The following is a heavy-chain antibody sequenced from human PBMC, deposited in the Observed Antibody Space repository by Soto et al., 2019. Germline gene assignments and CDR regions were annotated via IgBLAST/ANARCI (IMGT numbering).Heavy chain of an antibody. CDR2: IWYDGSNK. CDR3: ARGYSSGNYYMDV. J-gene: IGHJ6*03. Sequence: WGSLRLSCASSGFTFSSYGMHWVRQAPGKGLEWVAVIWYDGSNKYYADSVKGRFTISRDNSKNTLYLQMNSLRAEDTAVYYCARGYSSGNYYMDVWGKGTTVTVS. D-gene: IGHD6-19*01. V-gene: IGHV3-33*01. CDR1: GFTFSSYG.